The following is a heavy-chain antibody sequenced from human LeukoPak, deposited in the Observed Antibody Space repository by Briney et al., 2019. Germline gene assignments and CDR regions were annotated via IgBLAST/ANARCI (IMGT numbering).Heavy chain of an antibody. CDR2: IKSKTDGGTI. J-gene: IGHJ1*01. V-gene: IGHV3-15*01. CDR3: TTDLSELDDSGYYAKYFHH. Sequence: GGSLRLSCAASGFTFSKVWMSWVRQAPGKGLEWVGRIKSKTDGGTIDYAAPVKGRFTISRDDSKDTLFLQMNSLKTEDAAVYYCTTDLSELDDSGYYAKYFHHWGQGTLVSVSS. CDR1: GFTFSKVW. D-gene: IGHD3-22*01.